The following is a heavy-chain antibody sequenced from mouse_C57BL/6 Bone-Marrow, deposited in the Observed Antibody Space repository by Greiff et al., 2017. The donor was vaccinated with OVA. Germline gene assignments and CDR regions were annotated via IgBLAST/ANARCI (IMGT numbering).Heavy chain of an antibody. J-gene: IGHJ4*01. Sequence: VQLVESGAELVRPGTSVKVSCKASGYAFTNYLIEWVKQRPGQGLEWIGVINPGSGGTNYNEKFKGKATLTADKSSSTAYMQLSSLTSEDSAVYFCARHVLYAMDYWGQGTSVTVSS. CDR3: ARHVLYAMDY. V-gene: IGHV1-54*01. CDR2: INPGSGGT. CDR1: GYAFTNYL.